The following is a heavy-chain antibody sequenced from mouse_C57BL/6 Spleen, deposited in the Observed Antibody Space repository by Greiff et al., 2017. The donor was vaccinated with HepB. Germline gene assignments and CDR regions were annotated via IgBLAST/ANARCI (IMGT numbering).Heavy chain of an antibody. V-gene: IGHV1-50*01. D-gene: IGHD1-1*01. CDR1: GYTFTSYW. CDR2: IDPSDSYT. Sequence: QVQLQQPGAELVKPGASVKLSCKASGYTFTSYWMQWVKQRPGQGLEWIGEIDPSDSYTNYNQKFKGKATLTVDTSSSTAYMQLSSLTSEDSAVYYCARGDYGSTLDYWGQGTTLTVSS. CDR3: ARGDYGSTLDY. J-gene: IGHJ2*01.